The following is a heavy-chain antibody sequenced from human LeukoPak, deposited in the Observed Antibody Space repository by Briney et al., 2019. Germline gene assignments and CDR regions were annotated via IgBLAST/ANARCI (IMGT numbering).Heavy chain of an antibody. CDR3: ASSPHNYYDSSGYYYVPGPFDY. J-gene: IGHJ4*02. CDR2: IYHSGST. D-gene: IGHD3-22*01. V-gene: IGHV4-30-2*01. Sequence: SETLSLTCAVSGGSISSGGYSWSWIRQPPGKGLEWIGYIYHSGSTYYNPSLKSRVTISVDRSKNQFSLKLSSVTAADTAVYYCASSPHNYYDSSGYYYVPGPFDYWGQGTLVTVPS. CDR1: GGSISSGGYS.